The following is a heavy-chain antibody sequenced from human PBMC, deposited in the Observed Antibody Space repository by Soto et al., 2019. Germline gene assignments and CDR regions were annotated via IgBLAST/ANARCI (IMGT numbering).Heavy chain of an antibody. CDR1: GYNFTNYW. V-gene: IGHV5-51*01. CDR2: IYPGDSAT. J-gene: IGHJ6*02. CDR3: ARVAVWTLVPAGQGMDV. Sequence: GESLKISCKGSGYNFTNYWIGWLRQMPVKGLEWMGTIYPGDSATRYSPSFQGQVTISADNSISTAYLQWSSLKASDTAMYYCARVAVWTLVPAGQGMDVWGQGTTVTVSS. D-gene: IGHD2-2*01.